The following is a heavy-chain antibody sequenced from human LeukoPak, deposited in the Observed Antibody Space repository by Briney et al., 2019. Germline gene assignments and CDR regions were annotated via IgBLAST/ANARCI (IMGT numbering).Heavy chain of an antibody. CDR1: GASISTYY. CDR3: ARVEIAARHFDY. CDR2: IYISGST. D-gene: IGHD6-6*01. V-gene: IGHV4-4*07. Sequence: PSETLSLTCTVSGASISTYYWSRIRQSAGKRLEWIGRIYISGSTDYNPSLRSRVTMSVDTSKNQLSLNLNSVTAADTAVYYCARVEIAARHFDYWGQGTLVTVSS. J-gene: IGHJ4*02.